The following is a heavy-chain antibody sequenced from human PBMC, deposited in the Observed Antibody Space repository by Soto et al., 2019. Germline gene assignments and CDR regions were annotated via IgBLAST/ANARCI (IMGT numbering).Heavy chain of an antibody. V-gene: IGHV1-8*01. CDR2: MNPGSGDT. CDR3: ARMATFGSLNWFDP. CDR1: GSSFTNND. J-gene: IGHJ5*02. D-gene: IGHD3-16*01. Sequence: ASVKVSCKASGSSFTNNDVSWVRQATGQVLEWMGWMNPGSGDTVYAQKFHGRFTMTRDISIATAYMELSSLRSDDTAIYYCARMATFGSLNWFDPWGQGTLVTVSS.